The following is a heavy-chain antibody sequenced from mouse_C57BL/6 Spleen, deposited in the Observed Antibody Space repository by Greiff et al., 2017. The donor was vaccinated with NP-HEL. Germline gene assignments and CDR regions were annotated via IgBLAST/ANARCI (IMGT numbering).Heavy chain of an antibody. V-gene: IGHV5-17*01. Sequence: EVQVVESGGGLVKPGGSLKLSCAASGFTFSDYGMHWVRQAPEKGLEWVAYISSGSSTIYYADTVKGRFTISRDNAKNTLFLQMTSLRSEDTAMYYCARDDYDGGNAMDYWGQGTSVTVSS. CDR2: ISSGSSTI. CDR3: ARDDYDGGNAMDY. J-gene: IGHJ4*01. D-gene: IGHD2-4*01. CDR1: GFTFSDYG.